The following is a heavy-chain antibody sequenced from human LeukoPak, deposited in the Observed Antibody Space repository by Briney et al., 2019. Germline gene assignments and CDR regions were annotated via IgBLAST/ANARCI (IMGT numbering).Heavy chain of an antibody. J-gene: IGHJ3*02. CDR1: GFTFSNYA. V-gene: IGHV3-30-3*01. CDR2: ISYDAGNK. D-gene: IGHD4-17*01. CDR3: ARYYGDKPGDAFDI. Sequence: GGSLRLSCAASGFTFSNYAMHWVRQAPGKGLEWVAVISYDAGNKYYADSVKGRFTISRDNSKNTLYLQMNSLRAEDTAVYYCARYYGDKPGDAFDIWGQGTMVTVSS.